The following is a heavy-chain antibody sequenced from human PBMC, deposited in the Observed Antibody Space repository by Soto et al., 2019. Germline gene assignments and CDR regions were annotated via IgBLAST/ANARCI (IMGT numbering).Heavy chain of an antibody. J-gene: IGHJ3*02. V-gene: IGHV3-74*01. D-gene: IGHD3-10*01. CDR3: SRGGYNVASDI. CDR2: INNDGSRT. CDR1: GFTYSSYW. Sequence: EVQLVESGGGLGQPGGSLRLSCAASGFTYSSYWMQWVRQVPGKGLMWVSHINNDGSRTDYADSVKGRFTVSRDNAKNTLHLEMNSLGVDDTAIYYCSRGGYNVASDIWGQGTMVTVSS.